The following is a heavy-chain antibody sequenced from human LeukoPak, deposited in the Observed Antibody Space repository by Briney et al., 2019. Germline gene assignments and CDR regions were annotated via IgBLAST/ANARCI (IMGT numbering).Heavy chain of an antibody. V-gene: IGHV3-33*01. CDR2: IWFDGSKK. J-gene: IGHJ4*02. D-gene: IGHD3-22*01. CDR1: GFTFSTYG. CDR3: ARESNGLEY. Sequence: PGRSLRLSCAASGFTFSTYGMHWVRQAPGKGLEWVAVIWFDGSKKYYADSVKGRFTISRDNSMNTLFLQMNSLRAEDTAVYYCARESNGLEYWGQGALVTVSS.